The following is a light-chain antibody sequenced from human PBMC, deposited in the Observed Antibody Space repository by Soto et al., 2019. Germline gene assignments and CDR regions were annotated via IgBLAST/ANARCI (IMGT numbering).Light chain of an antibody. Sequence: QSVLTQPPSVSGAPGQRVTISCTGGTSNIGAGYDVHWYQQLPGTAPKHLIYGNSNRPSGVPDRFSGSKSGTSASLAITGLQAEDEGDYYCQSNDSSLSGYVFGTGTKLTVL. V-gene: IGLV1-40*01. J-gene: IGLJ1*01. CDR3: QSNDSSLSGYV. CDR1: TSNIGAGYD. CDR2: GNS.